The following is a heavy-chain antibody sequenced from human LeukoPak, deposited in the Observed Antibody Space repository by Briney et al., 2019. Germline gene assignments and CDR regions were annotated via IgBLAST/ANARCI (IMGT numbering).Heavy chain of an antibody. J-gene: IGHJ3*02. CDR3: AREGHRDGYNDAFDI. V-gene: IGHV1-69*01. CDR1: GGTFSSYA. D-gene: IGHD5-24*01. CDR2: IIPIFGTA. Sequence: SVKVSCKASGGTFSSYAISWVQQAPGQGLEWMGGIIPIFGTANYAQKFQGRVTITADESTSTAYMELSSLRSEDTAVYYCAREGHRDGYNDAFDIWGQGTMVTVSS.